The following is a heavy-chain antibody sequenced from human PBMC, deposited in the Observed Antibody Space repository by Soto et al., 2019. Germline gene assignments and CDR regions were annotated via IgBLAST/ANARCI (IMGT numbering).Heavy chain of an antibody. J-gene: IGHJ4*02. CDR3: AGPKRCWSRD. CDR2: IIPIFGTA. V-gene: IGHV1-69*01. D-gene: IGHD6-13*01. Sequence: QVQLVQSGAEVKKPGSSVKVSCKASGGTFSSYAISWVRQAPGQGLEWMGGIIPIFGTANYAQKFQGRVTITADESTSEAYSGLSSLRSEDTDGDSCAGPKRCWSRDWGQGTLETVS. CDR1: GGTFSSYA.